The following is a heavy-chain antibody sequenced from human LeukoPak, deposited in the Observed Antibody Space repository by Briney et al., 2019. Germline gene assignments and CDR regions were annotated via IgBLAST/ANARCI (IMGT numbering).Heavy chain of an antibody. V-gene: IGHV4-30-4*08. CDR3: ARLGLDYYDSSGYPGHYYYYMDV. D-gene: IGHD3-22*01. CDR1: SGSVSSGDYY. CDR2: IYYSGST. J-gene: IGHJ6*03. Sequence: SETLSLTCTVSSGSVSSGDYYWSWIRQPPGKGLEWIGYIYYSGSTYYNPSLKSRLTISVDTSKNQFSLKLSSVTAADTAVYYCARLGLDYYDSSGYPGHYYYYMDVWGKGTTVTVSS.